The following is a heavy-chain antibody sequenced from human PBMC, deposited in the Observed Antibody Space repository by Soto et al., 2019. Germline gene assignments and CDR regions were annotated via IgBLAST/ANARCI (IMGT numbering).Heavy chain of an antibody. CDR3: ARAPTASAPFVF. J-gene: IGHJ4*02. CDR2: IIPVLNIA. V-gene: IGHV1-69*02. D-gene: IGHD2-21*02. CDR1: GGPFTNYT. Sequence: QVQLVQSGAEMKRPESSVKVSCEASGGPFTNYTLSWARQAPGQGLEWMGWIIPVLNIAKYAQKFQDRINITADKSTNTAYLEVSSLRSEDTAIYFCARAPTASAPFVFWGQGTLVTVSS.